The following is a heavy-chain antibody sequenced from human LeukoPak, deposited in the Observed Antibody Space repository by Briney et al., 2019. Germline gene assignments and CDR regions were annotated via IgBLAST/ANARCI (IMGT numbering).Heavy chain of an antibody. D-gene: IGHD2-21*01. V-gene: IGHV4-59*08. CDR1: GVSISSYY. Sequence: TSETLSLTCTVSGVSISSYYWSWIRQPPGKGLEWIGYIHYSGSTSYNPSLKSRVTMSVDTSKNQFSLKLSSVTAADTAIYYCARHGDWNWFDPWGQGTLVTVSS. J-gene: IGHJ5*02. CDR3: ARHGDWNWFDP. CDR2: IHYSGST.